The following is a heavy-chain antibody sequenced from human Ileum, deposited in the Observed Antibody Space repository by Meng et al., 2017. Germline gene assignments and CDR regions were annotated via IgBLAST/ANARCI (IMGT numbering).Heavy chain of an antibody. Sequence: ASVKVSCKASGYTFTNYYMHWVRQAPGQGFEWMGIINPSGGSTSHAQKFQGRVTMTRDTSTSTVYMELSSLRSEDTAVYYCARDFSGWSTDAYYFDYWGQGTLVTVSS. J-gene: IGHJ4*02. V-gene: IGHV1-46*01. CDR3: ARDFSGWSTDAYYFDY. CDR1: GYTFTNYY. D-gene: IGHD6-19*01. CDR2: INPSGGST.